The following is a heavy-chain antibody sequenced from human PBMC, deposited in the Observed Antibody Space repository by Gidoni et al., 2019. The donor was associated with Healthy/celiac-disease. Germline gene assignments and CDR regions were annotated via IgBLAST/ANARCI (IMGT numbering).Heavy chain of an antibody. D-gene: IGHD3-22*01. J-gene: IGHJ4*02. CDR1: GFTFSVSA. CDR3: TRADYYDSSGYFVPLDY. Sequence: EVQLVESGGGLVQPGGSLKLSCAASGFTFSVSAMHWVRQASGKGLEWVGRIRSKANSYATAYAASVKGRFTISRDDSKNTAYLQMNSLKTEDTAVYYCTRADYYDSSGYFVPLDYWGQGTLVTVSS. V-gene: IGHV3-73*02. CDR2: IRSKANSYAT.